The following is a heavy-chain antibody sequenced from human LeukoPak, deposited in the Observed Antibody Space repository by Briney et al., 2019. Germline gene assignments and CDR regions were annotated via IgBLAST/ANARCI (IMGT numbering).Heavy chain of an antibody. CDR1: GGSISSYY. Sequence: PSETLSLTCTVSGGSISSYYWSWIRQPAGKGLEWIGRIYTSGSTNHNPSLKSRVTISLDTSRNQFSLKLNSVTAADTAVYYCAKSNGYGLIDIWGQGTMVTVSS. V-gene: IGHV4-4*07. CDR2: IYTSGST. J-gene: IGHJ3*02. CDR3: AKSNGYGLIDI. D-gene: IGHD3-10*01.